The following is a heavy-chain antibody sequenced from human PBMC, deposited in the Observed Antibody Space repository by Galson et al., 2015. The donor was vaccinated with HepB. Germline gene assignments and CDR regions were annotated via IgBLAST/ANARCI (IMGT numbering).Heavy chain of an antibody. CDR3: ARDQTNWGSAVRWFDP. V-gene: IGHV6-1*01. CDR2: TYHGSKWYT. D-gene: IGHD7-27*01. Sequence: CAISGDSVSNNGAAWNRIRQSPSRGLEWLGRTYHGSKWYTDYAVSVKSRITINPDTSKNQFSLQLNSVTPKDTAVYYCARDQTNWGSAVRWFDPWGQGTLVTVSS. J-gene: IGHJ5*02. CDR1: GDSVSNNGAA.